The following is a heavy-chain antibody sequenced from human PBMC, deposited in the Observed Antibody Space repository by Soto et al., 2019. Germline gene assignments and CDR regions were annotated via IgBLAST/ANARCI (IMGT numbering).Heavy chain of an antibody. Sequence: QVQLVQSGAEVKKPGSSVKVSCKASGGTFSSYTISWVRQAPGQGLEWMGRIIPILGIANYAQKFQGRVTITADKSTSTAYMELSSLRSEDTAVYYCARDRYCSSTSCHDSFPEAFDPWGQGTLVTVSS. CDR1: GGTFSSYT. CDR3: ARDRYCSSTSCHDSFPEAFDP. V-gene: IGHV1-69*08. CDR2: IIPILGIA. J-gene: IGHJ5*02. D-gene: IGHD2-2*01.